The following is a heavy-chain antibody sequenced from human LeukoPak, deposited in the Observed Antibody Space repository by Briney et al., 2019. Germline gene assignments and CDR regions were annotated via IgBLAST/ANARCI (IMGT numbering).Heavy chain of an antibody. CDR3: AIVTTADGY. CDR2: INPNSGGT. V-gene: IGHV1-2*02. J-gene: IGHJ4*02. CDR1: GYTFTGYY. Sequence: GASVKVSCKASGYTFTGYYMHWVRQAPGQGLEWMGWINPNSGGTNYAQKFQGRVTMTRDTSISTAYMEVGRLTSDDTAMYYCAIVTTADGYWGQGTLLTVSS. D-gene: IGHD4-17*01.